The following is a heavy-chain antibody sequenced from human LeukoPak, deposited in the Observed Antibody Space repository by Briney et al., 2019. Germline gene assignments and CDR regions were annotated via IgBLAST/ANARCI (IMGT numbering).Heavy chain of an antibody. V-gene: IGHV4-34*01. Sequence: SETLSLTCAVYGGSFSGYYWSWIRQPPGKGLEWIGEINHSGSTNYNPSLKSRDTISVDTSKNQFSLKLSSVTAADTAVYYCARARESMATAGSYFDYWGQGTLVTVSS. CDR3: ARARESMATAGSYFDY. J-gene: IGHJ4*02. CDR1: GGSFSGYY. CDR2: INHSGST. D-gene: IGHD6-13*01.